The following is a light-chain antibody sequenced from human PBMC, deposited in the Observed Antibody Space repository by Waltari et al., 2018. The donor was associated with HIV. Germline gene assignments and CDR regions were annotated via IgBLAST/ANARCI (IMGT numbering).Light chain of an antibody. Sequence: QSVLTQSPSASVTPGQRVTIYCSGSSSNIGSKTVNWYQQLPGTAPKLLIYSRDQRPSGVPDRFSGSYSGTSASLAISGLQSEDEADYYCAAWDGSLIGYVFGTGTKVTVL. CDR2: SRD. J-gene: IGLJ1*01. CDR1: SSNIGSKT. V-gene: IGLV1-44*01. CDR3: AAWDGSLIGYV.